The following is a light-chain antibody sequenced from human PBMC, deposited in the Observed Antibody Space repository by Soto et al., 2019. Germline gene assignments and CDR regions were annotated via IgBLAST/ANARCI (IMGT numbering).Light chain of an antibody. Sequence: EIVMTQSRASLSVSPGERATLSCRASQSVSSNLAWYQQKPGQAPRLLIYGASTRATGIPARFSGSGSGTEFTLTISSLQSEDFAVYYCQHYNNWPRTFGQGTKLEIK. V-gene: IGKV3-15*01. CDR2: GAS. CDR3: QHYNNWPRT. J-gene: IGKJ1*01. CDR1: QSVSSN.